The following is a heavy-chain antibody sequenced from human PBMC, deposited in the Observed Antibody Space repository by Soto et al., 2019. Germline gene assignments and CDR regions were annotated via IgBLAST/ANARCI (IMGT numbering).Heavy chain of an antibody. CDR1: GYTFTSYG. CDR3: ARDQRLGFRADSSGYTS. D-gene: IGHD3-22*01. J-gene: IGHJ5*02. Sequence: QVQLVQSGAEVKKPGASVKVSCKASGYTFTSYGISWVRQAPGQGLEWMGWISAYNGNTNYAQQLQGRVTMTTDRSTSRADRELRSLRSDDTAVYFCARDQRLGFRADSSGYTSWGQGTLVTVSS. V-gene: IGHV1-18*01. CDR2: ISAYNGNT.